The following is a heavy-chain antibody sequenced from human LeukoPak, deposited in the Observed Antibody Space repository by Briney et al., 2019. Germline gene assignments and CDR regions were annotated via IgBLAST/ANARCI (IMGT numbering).Heavy chain of an antibody. J-gene: IGHJ4*02. CDR2: IYPGDSDT. Sequence: GESLKISCKGSGYTFTTYWIDWVRQMPGKGLEWMGSIYPGDSDTRYSPSFQGQVNISVDKSISTAYLQWSSLKASDTAIYYCARHFGAAPVGFDYWGQGTLVTVSS. V-gene: IGHV5-51*01. D-gene: IGHD6-13*01. CDR3: ARHFGAAPVGFDY. CDR1: GYTFTTYW.